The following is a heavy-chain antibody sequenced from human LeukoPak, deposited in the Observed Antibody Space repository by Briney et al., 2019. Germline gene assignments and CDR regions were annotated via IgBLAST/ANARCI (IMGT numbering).Heavy chain of an antibody. Sequence: SQALSLTCAISVDSVSTNSAAWNWIRQSPSSGLEWLGRTYYRSKCYYDYAVSVKSRITINPDTAKNQLSLQLNSVTPEDTAVYYCARMTTVVTRAYDYWGQGTLVTVSS. J-gene: IGHJ4*02. D-gene: IGHD4-23*01. V-gene: IGHV6-1*01. CDR1: VDSVSTNSAA. CDR2: TYYRSKCYY. CDR3: ARMTTVVTRAYDY.